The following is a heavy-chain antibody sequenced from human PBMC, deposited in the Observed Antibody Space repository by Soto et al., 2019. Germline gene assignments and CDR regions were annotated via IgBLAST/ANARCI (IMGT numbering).Heavy chain of an antibody. J-gene: IGHJ4*02. CDR3: AKDRYGDYGGIDY. CDR2: ITGSGGST. V-gene: IGHV3-23*01. CDR1: GFTFSDYC. D-gene: IGHD4-17*01. Sequence: GGSLRLSCAAPGFTFSDYCMIWVRQAPGKGLEWVSVITGSGGSTYYADSVKGRFTISRDTSKNTLFLQMNSMRAEDTAVYYCAKDRYGDYGGIDYWGQGTLVTVSS.